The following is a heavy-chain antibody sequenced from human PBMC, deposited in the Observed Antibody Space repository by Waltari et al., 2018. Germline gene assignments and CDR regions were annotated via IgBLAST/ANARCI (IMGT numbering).Heavy chain of an antibody. J-gene: IGHJ6*02. CDR1: GFTFSSFW. Sequence: EVQLVESGGGLVQPGGALRLPCDASGFTFSSFWMHWVRQAPGKGPVWVARINHDGSRTSYGDSVKGRFTISRNNAKNTMYLQMNTLRVEDTAVYYCVRDRSSGNVGPYYGMDVWGQGTTVTVSS. V-gene: IGHV3-74*01. D-gene: IGHD3-22*01. CDR2: INHDGSRT. CDR3: VRDRSSGNVGPYYGMDV.